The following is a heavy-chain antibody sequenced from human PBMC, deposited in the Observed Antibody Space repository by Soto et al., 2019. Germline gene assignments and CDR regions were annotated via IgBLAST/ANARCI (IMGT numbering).Heavy chain of an antibody. Sequence: PSETLSLTCTVSGGSISSTRYYWSWIRQPPGKGLEWIGEINHSGSTNYNPSLKSRVTISVDTSKNQFSLKLSSVTAADTAVYYCAREDIVVVPAAILGRYYYYYMDVWGKGTTVTVSS. V-gene: IGHV4-39*07. CDR1: GGSISSTRYY. D-gene: IGHD2-2*01. CDR2: INHSGST. J-gene: IGHJ6*03. CDR3: AREDIVVVPAAILGRYYYYYMDV.